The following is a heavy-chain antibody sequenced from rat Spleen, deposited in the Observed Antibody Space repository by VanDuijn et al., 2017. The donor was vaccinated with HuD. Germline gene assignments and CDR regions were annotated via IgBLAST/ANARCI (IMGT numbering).Heavy chain of an antibody. Sequence: EVQLVESDGGLVQPGRSLKLSCAASGFTFSDYYMAWVRQAPTKGLEWVATISFDGSSTYHRDSVKGRFTISRDNAASTLYLQMDSLRSEDTATYYCTTYPFAYWGQGTLVTVSS. D-gene: IGHD3-8*01. CDR3: TTYPFAY. J-gene: IGHJ3*01. CDR2: ISFDGSST. V-gene: IGHV5-20*01. CDR1: GFTFSDYY.